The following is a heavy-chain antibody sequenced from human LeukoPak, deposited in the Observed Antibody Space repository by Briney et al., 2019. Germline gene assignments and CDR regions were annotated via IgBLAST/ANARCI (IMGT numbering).Heavy chain of an antibody. Sequence: GASVKVSCKASGYTFTSYGISWVRQAPGQGLEWMGWISAYNGNTNYAQKLQGRVTMTTDTSTSTAYMELRSLRSDDTAVYYCARGLYSSSWSYYFDYWGQGTLVTVSS. V-gene: IGHV1-18*01. CDR1: GYTFTSYG. CDR3: ARGLYSSSWSYYFDY. D-gene: IGHD6-13*01. CDR2: ISAYNGNT. J-gene: IGHJ4*02.